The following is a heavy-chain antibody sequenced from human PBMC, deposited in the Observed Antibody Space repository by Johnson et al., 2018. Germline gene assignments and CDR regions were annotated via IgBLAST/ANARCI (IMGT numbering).Heavy chain of an antibody. J-gene: IGHJ1*01. Sequence: EVQLVESGGGLVQPGGSLRLSCAASGFTFSSYAMSWVRQAPGKGLEWVSTISGSGGSTYYADSVKGRFTLSSDNSKNTLYLQMNSVRAEVTAVYYCAQSLYCRGGSCYPIEYFQHWGQGTLVTVSS. CDR2: ISGSGGST. V-gene: IGHV3-23*04. CDR1: GFTFSSYA. CDR3: AQSLYCRGGSCYPIEYFQH. D-gene: IGHD2-15*01.